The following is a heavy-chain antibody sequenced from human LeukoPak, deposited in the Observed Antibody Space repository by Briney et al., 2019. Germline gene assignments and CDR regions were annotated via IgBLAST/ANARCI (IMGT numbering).Heavy chain of an antibody. D-gene: IGHD7-27*01. V-gene: IGHV4-59*08. J-gene: IGHJ2*01. CDR1: GGSISTYY. CDR3: ARHPSRWGPVGYFDL. Sequence: SETLSLTCTVSGGSISTYYWSWIRQPPGKGLEWIGYIYYTGTTNQIPSFKSRVTVSVDTSKNQFSLRLTSVTAADTAVYYCARHPSRWGPVGYFDLWGRGTLVTVSS. CDR2: IYYTGTT.